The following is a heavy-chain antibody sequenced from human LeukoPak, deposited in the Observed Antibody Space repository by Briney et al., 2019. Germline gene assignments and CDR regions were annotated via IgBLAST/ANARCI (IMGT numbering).Heavy chain of an antibody. CDR3: AKGSRVSYYPGYFDG. CDR2: ISGSGGST. CDR1: GFTFSSFA. J-gene: IGHJ4*02. Sequence: PGGSLRLSCAASGFTFSSFAMSWVRQAPGKGLEWVSAISGSGGSTYYVDSVKGRFTISRDNSKNTLYLQMNSLRADDTAVYYCAKGSRVSYYPGYFDGWGQGTTVTVSS. V-gene: IGHV3-23*01. D-gene: IGHD1-26*01.